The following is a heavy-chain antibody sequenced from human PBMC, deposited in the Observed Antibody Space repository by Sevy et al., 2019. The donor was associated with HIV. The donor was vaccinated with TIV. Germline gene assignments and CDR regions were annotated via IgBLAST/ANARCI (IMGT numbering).Heavy chain of an antibody. Sequence: ASVKVSCKASGYTFTGYYMHWVRQAPGQGLEWMGWINPNSGGTNYAQKFQGRVTMTRETSTSTAYMELSRLRSDDTAVYYCAREAYVAAAGTPLSDYWGQGTLVTVSS. CDR2: INPNSGGT. D-gene: IGHD6-13*01. CDR1: GYTFTGYY. CDR3: AREAYVAAAGTPLSDY. J-gene: IGHJ4*02. V-gene: IGHV1-2*02.